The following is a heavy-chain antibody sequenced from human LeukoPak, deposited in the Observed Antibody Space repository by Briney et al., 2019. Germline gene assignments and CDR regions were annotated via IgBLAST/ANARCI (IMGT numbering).Heavy chain of an antibody. J-gene: IGHJ4*02. CDR3: ARGHVPGSVRHWDY. D-gene: IGHD3-10*01. V-gene: IGHV3-74*01. CDR1: EFTFSNYW. CDR2: IIGDGSSI. Sequence: GGSLRLSCVGTEFTFSNYWMHWARHAPGRGLEWVARIIGDGSSISYADSVKGRFTISRDNTKNTLYLQMNSLRAEDTAVYYCARGHVPGSVRHWDYWGQGTLATVAS.